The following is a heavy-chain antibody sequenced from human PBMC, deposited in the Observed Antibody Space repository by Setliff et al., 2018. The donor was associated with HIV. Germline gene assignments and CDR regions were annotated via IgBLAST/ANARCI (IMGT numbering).Heavy chain of an antibody. CDR1: GFTFNSYS. V-gene: IGHV3-21*01. J-gene: IGHJ4*02. Sequence: PGGSLRLSCAASGFTFNSYSMNWVRQAPGKGLEWVSSISSSSSYIYYADSVKGRFTISRDNAKNSLYLQMNSLRAEDTAVYYCARDLTMTYYYDSSGPEEFDYWGQGTLVTVSS. CDR3: ARDLTMTYYYDSSGPEEFDY. CDR2: ISSSSSYI. D-gene: IGHD3-22*01.